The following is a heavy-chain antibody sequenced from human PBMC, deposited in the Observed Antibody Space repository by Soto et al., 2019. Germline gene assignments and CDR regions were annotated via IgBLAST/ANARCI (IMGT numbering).Heavy chain of an antibody. J-gene: IGHJ5*02. V-gene: IGHV4-31*03. CDR1: GGSISSGGYY. D-gene: IGHD2-2*01. Sequence: QVQLQESGPGLVKPSQTLSLTCTVSGGSISSGGYYWSWIRQHPGKGLEWIGYIYYSGSTYYNPSLKSRVTISVDTSKNQFSLKLSSVTAADTAVYYCARSEYQLLFVENWFDPWGQGTLVTVSS. CDR2: IYYSGST. CDR3: ARSEYQLLFVENWFDP.